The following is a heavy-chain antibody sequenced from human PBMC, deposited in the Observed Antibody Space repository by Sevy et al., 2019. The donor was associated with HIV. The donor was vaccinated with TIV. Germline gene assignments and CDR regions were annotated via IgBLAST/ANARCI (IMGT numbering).Heavy chain of an antibody. CDR3: TKGVAMDV. Sequence: GGYLRLSCAASGFPFSDYYMSWVRQAPGKGLEWIAYVSGRGTTTTTKYYADSVEGRFTISRDNTKRSVYLQMDSLRGDDSALYYCTKGVAMDVWGQGTTVTVSS. J-gene: IGHJ6*02. D-gene: IGHD2-8*01. CDR2: VSGRGTTTTTK. CDR1: GFPFSDYY. V-gene: IGHV3-11*01.